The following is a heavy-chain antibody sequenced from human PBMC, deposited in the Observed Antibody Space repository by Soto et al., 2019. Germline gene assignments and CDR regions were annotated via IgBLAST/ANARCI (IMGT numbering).Heavy chain of an antibody. V-gene: IGHV3-23*01. CDR3: ARESEDLTSNFDY. CDR1: GFMFDNYA. J-gene: IGHJ4*02. CDR2: ISGSGHAT. Sequence: EVRLLESGGGSVPPGASARLSCLTSGFMFDNYAMSWVRQSPARGLEWVAAISGSGHATYYTQSVRGRFTISRDNGKNSLYLEIHSLRAEDTAVYYCARESEDLTSNFDYWGQGTLVTVSS.